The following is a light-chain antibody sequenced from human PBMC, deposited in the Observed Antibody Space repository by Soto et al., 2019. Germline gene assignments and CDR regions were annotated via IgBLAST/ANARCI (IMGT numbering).Light chain of an antibody. CDR2: RAS. CDR3: QQYYRYAYT. V-gene: IGKV1-5*03. CDR1: ENINTW. Sequence: DIQMTQSPSALSASVGDRVTITCRADENINTWLAWFQQKPGTAPKPLIYRASNLQSGVPSRFRGSGSGTEFTLTINSLQPDDFATYYCQQYYRYAYTFGQGTKLHIK. J-gene: IGKJ2*01.